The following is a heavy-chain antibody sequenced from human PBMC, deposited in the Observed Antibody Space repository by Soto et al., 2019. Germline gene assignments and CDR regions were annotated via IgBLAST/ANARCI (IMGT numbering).Heavy chain of an antibody. CDR1: GFTFSTYG. CDR2: MSYDGSNK. Sequence: GGSLRLSCAASGFTFSTYGMHWVRQAPGKGLEWVALMSYDGSNKYYTDSVKGRFTISRDNSKNTVYLQMNSLRVEDTAVYYCAKVANCSGGSCYIDGYYYYGMDVWGQGTTVTVSS. D-gene: IGHD2-15*01. J-gene: IGHJ6*02. CDR3: AKVANCSGGSCYIDGYYYYGMDV. V-gene: IGHV3-30*18.